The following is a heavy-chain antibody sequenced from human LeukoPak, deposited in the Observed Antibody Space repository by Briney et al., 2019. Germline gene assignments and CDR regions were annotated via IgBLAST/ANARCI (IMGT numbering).Heavy chain of an antibody. Sequence: PGGSLRLSCAASGFTFSSYPMHWVRQAPGKGLEWVAVIAYDGSNKYYPDFVKGRFTISRDNSKKMVYLQMNSLRAEDTAVYYCARWRWAQSEFVFWGQGTLVTVSS. J-gene: IGHJ4*02. CDR1: GFTFSSYP. D-gene: IGHD5-24*01. CDR3: ARWRWAQSEFVF. CDR2: IAYDGSNK. V-gene: IGHV3-30*04.